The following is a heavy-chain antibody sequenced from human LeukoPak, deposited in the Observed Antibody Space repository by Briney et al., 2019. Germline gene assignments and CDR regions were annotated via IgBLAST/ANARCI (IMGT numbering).Heavy chain of an antibody. CDR3: ARVAYGNNATPFDH. CDR1: GYSFTDYY. CDR2: INPNSGGT. Sequence: ASVKVSWKTSGYSFTDYYIHWVRQAPGQGPEWMGRINPNSGGTDSAQKFQGRVTMTRDTSITTAYMELSRLTSDNTAVYYCARVAYGNNATPFDHWGQGTLVIVSS. D-gene: IGHD4-11*01. J-gene: IGHJ4*02. V-gene: IGHV1-2*06.